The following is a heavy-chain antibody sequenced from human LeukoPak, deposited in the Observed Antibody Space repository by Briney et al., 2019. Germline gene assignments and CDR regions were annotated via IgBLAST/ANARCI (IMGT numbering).Heavy chain of an antibody. V-gene: IGHV3-30*03. D-gene: IGHD2-15*01. CDR3: AHPLSFPDCSGGSCYEGPAFDI. J-gene: IGHJ3*02. CDR2: ISYDGSNK. Sequence: GRSLRLSCAASGFTFSSYGMHWVRQAPGKGLEWVAVISYDGSNKYYADFVKGRFTISRDNSKNTLYLQMNSLRAEDTAVYYCAHPLSFPDCSGGSCYEGPAFDIWGQGTMVTVSS. CDR1: GFTFSSYG.